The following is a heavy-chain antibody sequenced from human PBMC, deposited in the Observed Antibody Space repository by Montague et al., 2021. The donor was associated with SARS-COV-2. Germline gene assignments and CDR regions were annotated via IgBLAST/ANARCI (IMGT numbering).Heavy chain of an antibody. D-gene: IGHD6-25*01. CDR2: INNRGNT. CDR1: GDSISSSSYY. V-gene: IGHV4-39*01. CDR3: VRVTHTRSGWPYYMDV. J-gene: IGHJ6*03. Sequence: SETLSLTCTVSGDSISSSSYYWGWIRQPPGKGLEWIGSINNRGNTYNNPSLRSRVSISVDTSKNQFSLNVRSVTAADTGLFYCVRVTHTRSGWPYYMDVWGKGTTVTV.